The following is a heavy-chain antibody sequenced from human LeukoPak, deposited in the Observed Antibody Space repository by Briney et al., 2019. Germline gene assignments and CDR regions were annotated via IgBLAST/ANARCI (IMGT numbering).Heavy chain of an antibody. V-gene: IGHV3-20*04. CDR1: GFTFDDYG. CDR2: INWNGGST. J-gene: IGHJ4*02. Sequence: PGGSLRLSCAASGFTFDDYGMSWVRQAPGKGLEWVSGINWNGGSTGYADSVKGRFTISRDNAKNSLYLQMNSLRAEDTALYYCAIERSYDFWSGAFDYWGQGTLVTVSS. D-gene: IGHD3-3*01. CDR3: AIERSYDFWSGAFDY.